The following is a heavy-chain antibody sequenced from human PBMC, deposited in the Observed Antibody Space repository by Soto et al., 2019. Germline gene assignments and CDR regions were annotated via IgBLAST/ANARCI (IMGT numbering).Heavy chain of an antibody. CDR3: ARSSGSAYWFDP. J-gene: IGHJ5*02. CDR2: ISAYNGNT. D-gene: IGHD6-6*01. V-gene: IGHV1-18*01. CDR1: GYTFTSSG. Sequence: QVQLVQSGAEVKKPGASVKVSCKASGYTFTSSGISWVRQAPGQGLERMGWISAYNGNTNYAQMLQSRVTMTTDTSTWTAHMELRSLRSDDTAVYYCARSSGSAYWFDPWGQGTLVTVSS.